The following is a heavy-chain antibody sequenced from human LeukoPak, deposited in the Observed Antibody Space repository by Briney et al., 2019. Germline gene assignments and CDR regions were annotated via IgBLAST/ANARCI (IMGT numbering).Heavy chain of an antibody. CDR3: ARGGGPPSYLDF. J-gene: IGHJ4*02. CDR2: IYHSGST. D-gene: IGHD3-16*01. CDR1: LGPISTNNW. Sequence: SGTLSLTCAVSLGPISTNNWWSWVRQPPGKGLEWIGEIYHSGSTNYNPSLKSRITMSVDNSKNQLSLKLSSVTAADTAVYYCARGGGPPSYLDFWGQGALVTVSS. V-gene: IGHV4-4*02.